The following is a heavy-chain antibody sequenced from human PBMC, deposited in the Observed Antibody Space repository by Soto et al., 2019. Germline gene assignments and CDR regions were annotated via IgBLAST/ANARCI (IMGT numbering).Heavy chain of an antibody. J-gene: IGHJ6*01. D-gene: IGHD5-12*01. V-gene: IGHV1-46*01. CDR1: GYTLTSYY. CDR3: ARVGTSVGDSLDV. Sequence: QVQLVQAGAEVKKPVASVKVSCKESGYTLTSYYMHWVRQAPGQGLEWMGIINPSGGSTSYAQKFTGIVNMARGTSTSTVYMELSSLRTEDTAVYYCARVGTSVGDSLDVCGRGTTVTVSS. CDR2: INPSGGST.